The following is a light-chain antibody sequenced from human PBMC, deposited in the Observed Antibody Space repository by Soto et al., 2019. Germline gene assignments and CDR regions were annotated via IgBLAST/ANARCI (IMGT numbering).Light chain of an antibody. CDR2: EVS. V-gene: IGLV2-8*01. J-gene: IGLJ2*01. Sequence: QSVLTQPPSASGSPGQSVTISCTGTSSDVGGYNYVSWYQQHPGKAPKLMIYEVSKRPSGVPDRFSGSKSGNTASLTVSGLQAEDEAEYYCSSYAGSNNPVVFGGGTKLAGL. CDR1: SSDVGGYNY. CDR3: SSYAGSNNPVV.